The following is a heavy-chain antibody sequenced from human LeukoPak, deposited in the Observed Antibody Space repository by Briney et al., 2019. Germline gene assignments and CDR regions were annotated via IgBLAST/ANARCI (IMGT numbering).Heavy chain of an antibody. V-gene: IGHV1-2*06. J-gene: IGHJ5*02. CDR1: GYTLTGYY. CDR2: INPNSGGT. CDR3: ARALGYCSSTSCRPFDP. D-gene: IGHD2-2*01. Sequence: ASVKVSCKASGYTLTGYYMHWVRQAPGQGLEWMGRINPNSGGTNYAQKFQGRVTMTRDTSISTAYMELSRLRSDDTAVYYCARALGYCSSTSCRPFDPWGQGTLVTVSS.